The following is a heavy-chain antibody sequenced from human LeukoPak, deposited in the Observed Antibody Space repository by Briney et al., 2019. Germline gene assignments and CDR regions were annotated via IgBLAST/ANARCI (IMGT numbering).Heavy chain of an antibody. CDR2: ISYSGST. D-gene: IGHD6-13*01. J-gene: IGHJ5*02. CDR1: GGSISSYY. V-gene: IGHV4-59*01. CDR3: ARDDSSSWYNWFDP. Sequence: SETLSLTCTVSGGSISSYYWSWIRQPPGKGLEWIGYISYSGSTNYNPSLKSRVTMSVDTSKNQFSLKLSSVTAADTAVYYCARDDSSSWYNWFDPWGQGTLVTVSS.